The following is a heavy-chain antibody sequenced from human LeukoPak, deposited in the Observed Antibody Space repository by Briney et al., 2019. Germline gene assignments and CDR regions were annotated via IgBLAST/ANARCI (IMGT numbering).Heavy chain of an antibody. V-gene: IGHV1-2*06. D-gene: IGHD2-15*01. CDR2: INPNSGGT. J-gene: IGHJ5*02. Sequence: ASVKVSCKASGYTFTGYYMHWLRQAPGQGPEWMGRINPNSGGTNYAQKFQGRVTMTRDTSISTAYMELSRLRSDDTAVYYCARYCSGGSCHPGRIDPWGQGTLVTVSS. CDR3: ARYCSGGSCHPGRIDP. CDR1: GYTFTGYY.